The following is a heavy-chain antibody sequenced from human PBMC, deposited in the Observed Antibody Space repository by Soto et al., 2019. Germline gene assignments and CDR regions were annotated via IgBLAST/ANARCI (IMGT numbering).Heavy chain of an antibody. CDR3: ARRLFSSTWPSYFDD. D-gene: IGHD6-13*01. CDR2: IHYSGST. CDR1: GGSINSNSYY. Sequence: SETLSLTCTVSGGSINSNSYYWGWIRQPPGKGLEWIGCIHYSGSTYYNPSLRSRVTSSVDTSKNQFSLKVSSVTAADTAVYYCARRLFSSTWPSYFDDWGQGTLVTVSS. V-gene: IGHV4-39*01. J-gene: IGHJ4*02.